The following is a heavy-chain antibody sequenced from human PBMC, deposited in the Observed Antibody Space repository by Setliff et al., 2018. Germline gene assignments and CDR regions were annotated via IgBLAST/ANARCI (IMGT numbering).Heavy chain of an antibody. Sequence: GGSLRLSCAASGFTFSTYVMTWVRQAPGKGLEWVSSIHGEGFDTCYADSAKGRFTISRDNSKNTLYLQMNSLRAEDTAVYYCATGSRPYYYYYYMDVWGKGTTVTVSS. CDR1: GFTFSTYV. J-gene: IGHJ6*03. CDR3: ATGSRPYYYYYYMDV. V-gene: IGHV3-23*01. CDR2: IHGEGFDT.